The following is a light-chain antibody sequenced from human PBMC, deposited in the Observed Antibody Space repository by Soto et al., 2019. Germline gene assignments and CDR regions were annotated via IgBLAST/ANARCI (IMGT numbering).Light chain of an antibody. CDR1: SSDVGIYNY. CDR2: EVT. Sequence: QSALTQPASVSGSPGQSIAISCTGSSSDVGIYNYVSWYQQHPGKVPKFIIYEVTNRPSGVSNRFSGSKSGNTASLTISGLQAEDEADYYCSSYTTSSTRVFGTGTKLTVL. J-gene: IGLJ1*01. CDR3: SSYTTSSTRV. V-gene: IGLV2-14*01.